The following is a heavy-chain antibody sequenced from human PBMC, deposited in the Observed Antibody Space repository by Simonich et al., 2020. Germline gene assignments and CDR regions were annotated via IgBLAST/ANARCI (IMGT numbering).Heavy chain of an antibody. CDR2: TWYSGTT. J-gene: IGHJ4*02. CDR3: ARHDRWLQFYFDY. D-gene: IGHD5-12*01. CDR1: GGSISSYY. V-gene: IGHV4-59*08. Sequence: QVQLQESGPGLVKPSETLSLPCTVPGGSISSYYWSWIRQPPGKGLEWIGYTWYSGTTNTNPALKSRVTISVDTSKNQFSLKLSSVTAADTAVYYCARHDRWLQFYFDYWGQGTLVTVSS.